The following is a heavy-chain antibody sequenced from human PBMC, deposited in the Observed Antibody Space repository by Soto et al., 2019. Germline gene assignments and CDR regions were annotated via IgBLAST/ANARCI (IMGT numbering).Heavy chain of an antibody. CDR1: GGSISSGGYY. V-gene: IGHV4-31*11. CDR3: ARTQVPAPSMEFLTWFDP. CDR2: IYYSGST. J-gene: IGHJ5*02. Sequence: PSETLSLTCAVSGGSISSGGYYWSWIRQHPGKGLEWIGYIYYSGSTYYNPSLKSRVTISVDTSKNQFSLKLSSVTAADTAVYYCARTQVPAPSMEFLTWFDPWGQGTLVTVSS. D-gene: IGHD2-2*01.